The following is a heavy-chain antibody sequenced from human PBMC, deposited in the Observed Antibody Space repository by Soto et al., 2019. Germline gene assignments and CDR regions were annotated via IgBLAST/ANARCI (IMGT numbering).Heavy chain of an antibody. CDR2: INHSGST. CDR1: GGSFSGYY. V-gene: IGHV4-34*01. Sequence: QVQLQQWGAGLLKPSETLSLTCAVYGGSFSGYYWSWIRQTPGKGLEWIGEINHSGSTNYNPSLKSRVTISVDTSKNQFSLKLSSVTAADTAVYYCARAPVVKSLDYWGQGTLVTVSS. D-gene: IGHD3-22*01. CDR3: ARAPVVKSLDY. J-gene: IGHJ4*02.